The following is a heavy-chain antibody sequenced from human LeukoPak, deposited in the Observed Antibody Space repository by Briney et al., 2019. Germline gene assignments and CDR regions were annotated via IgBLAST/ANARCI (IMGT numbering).Heavy chain of an antibody. Sequence: GGSLRLSCAASGFTFSSYEMNWVRQAPGKGLEWVSYISSSGSTIYYADSVKGRFTISRDNAKNSLYLQMNSLRAEDTAVYYCARDTGRGYSGYEDYWGQGTLVTVSS. CDR3: ARDTGRGYSGYEDY. CDR1: GFTFSSYE. D-gene: IGHD5-12*01. J-gene: IGHJ4*02. V-gene: IGHV3-48*03. CDR2: ISSSGSTI.